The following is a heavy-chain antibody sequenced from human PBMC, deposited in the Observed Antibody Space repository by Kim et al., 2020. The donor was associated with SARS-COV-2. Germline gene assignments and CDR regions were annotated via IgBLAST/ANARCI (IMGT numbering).Heavy chain of an antibody. J-gene: IGHJ4*02. CDR3: ARDLSEGYSSVPPKS. D-gene: IGHD6-19*01. V-gene: IGHV1-3*01. Sequence: KFQGRVTITRDTSASTAYMELSSLRSEDTAVYYCARDLSEGYSSVPPKSWGQGTLVTVSS.